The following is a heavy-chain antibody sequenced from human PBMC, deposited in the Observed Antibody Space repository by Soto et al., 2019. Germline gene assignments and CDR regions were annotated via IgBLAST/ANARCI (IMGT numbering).Heavy chain of an antibody. J-gene: IGHJ6*03. V-gene: IGHV3-23*01. Sequence: GGSLRLSCAASGFTFSSYAMSWVRQAPGKGLEWVSAISGSGGSTYYADSVKGRFTISRDNSKNTLYLQMNSLRAEDTAVYYCAKGGGQLDPGFAYYYMDVWGKGTTVTVSS. D-gene: IGHD3-16*01. CDR3: AKGGGQLDPGFAYYYMDV. CDR2: ISGSGGST. CDR1: GFTFSSYA.